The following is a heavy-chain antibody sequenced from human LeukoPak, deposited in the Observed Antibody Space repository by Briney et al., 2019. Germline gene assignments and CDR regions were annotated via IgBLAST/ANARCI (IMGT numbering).Heavy chain of an antibody. CDR2: INHSGST. D-gene: IGHD1-1*01. CDR3: ARVTDWNDLDY. V-gene: IGHV4-34*01. CDR1: GGSFSGYY. J-gene: IGHJ4*02. Sequence: SETLSLTCAVYGGSFSGYYWSWIRQPPGKGLEWIGEINHSGSTNYNPSLKSRVTISIDTSKNQLSLQLTSVTAADTAVYYCARVTDWNDLDYWGPGTLVTVSS.